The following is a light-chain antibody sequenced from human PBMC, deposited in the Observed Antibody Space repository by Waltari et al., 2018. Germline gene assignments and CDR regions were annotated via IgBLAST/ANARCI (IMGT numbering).Light chain of an antibody. CDR2: EDN. CDR3: CSYAGSGTTWV. J-gene: IGLJ3*02. CDR1: SIDVGSYNL. Sequence: QSALTQPASVSGSPGQSITISCPVASIDVGSYNLVSWYQQHPDKAPKLMFYEDNKRPSGVSTRFSGSKSGNTASLTISGLQAEDEADYYCCSYAGSGTTWVFGGGTKLTVL. V-gene: IGLV2-23*01.